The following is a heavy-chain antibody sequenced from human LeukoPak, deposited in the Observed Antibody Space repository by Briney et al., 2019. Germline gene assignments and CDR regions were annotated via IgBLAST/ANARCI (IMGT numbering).Heavy chain of an antibody. D-gene: IGHD2-21*01. J-gene: IGHJ4*02. CDR3: AREAATASHLHY. Sequence: PSETLSLTCTVSGASISGYYWSWIRQPAGKGLEWIGRIYNNGDTKYNPSLKSRVTMSVDTSKNQFSPKLSSVTAADTAVYFCAREAATASHLHYWGQGTLVTVSS. V-gene: IGHV4-4*07. CDR1: GASISGYY. CDR2: IYNNGDT.